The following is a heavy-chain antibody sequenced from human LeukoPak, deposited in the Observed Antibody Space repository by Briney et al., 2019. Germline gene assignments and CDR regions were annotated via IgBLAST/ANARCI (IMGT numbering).Heavy chain of an antibody. D-gene: IGHD6-19*01. J-gene: IGHJ4*02. V-gene: IGHV5-51*01. Sequence: GESLKISCRGSGCSFSNYWIGWVRQMPGKGLEWMGIIYPGDSDTRYSPSFQGQVTISADKSISTASLHWSTLKASDTAMYYCAGREKQWELYYFDYWGQGSLVTVSS. CDR3: AGREKQWELYYFDY. CDR2: IYPGDSDT. CDR1: GCSFSNYW.